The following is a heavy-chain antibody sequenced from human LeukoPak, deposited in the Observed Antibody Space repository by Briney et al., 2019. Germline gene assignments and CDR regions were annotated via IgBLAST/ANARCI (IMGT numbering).Heavy chain of an antibody. Sequence: GGSLRLSCAASGFTVSSNYMSWVRQAPGKGLEWVSVIYSGGSTYYADSVKGRFTISRDNSKNTLYLQMNSLRAEDTAVYYCASYCSSTSCPEFTYWGQGTLVTVSS. CDR3: ASYCSSTSCPEFTY. V-gene: IGHV3-53*01. CDR2: IYSGGST. CDR1: GFTVSSNY. D-gene: IGHD2-2*01. J-gene: IGHJ4*02.